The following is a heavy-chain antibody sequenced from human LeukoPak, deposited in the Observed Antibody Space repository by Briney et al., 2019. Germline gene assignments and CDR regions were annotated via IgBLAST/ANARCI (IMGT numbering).Heavy chain of an antibody. CDR1: GGSMNSYY. CDR3: ASHMAVTGTKGFDY. Sequence: PSETLSLTCSVSGGSMNSYYWSWIRQSPGKGLEWIGYIYYSGSTNYNPSLKSRVTISVDTSKNQFSLKLSSVTAADTAVYYCASHMAVTGTKGFDYWGQGTLVTVSS. D-gene: IGHD6-19*01. CDR2: IYYSGST. J-gene: IGHJ4*02. V-gene: IGHV4-59*08.